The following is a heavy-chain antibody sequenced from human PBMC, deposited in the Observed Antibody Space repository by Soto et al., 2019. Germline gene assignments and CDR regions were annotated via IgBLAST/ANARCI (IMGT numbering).Heavy chain of an antibody. CDR2: IYYSGST. V-gene: IGHV4-31*03. CDR1: GGSISSGGYY. Sequence: SDTLSLTCTVSGGSISSGGYYWSWIRQHPGKGLEWIGYIYYSGSTYYNPYLKSRVTISVDTSKNQFSLKLSSVTAADTAVYYCARATVAHYCSGGSCYELDYWGQGTLVTVSS. D-gene: IGHD2-15*01. J-gene: IGHJ4*02. CDR3: ARATVAHYCSGGSCYELDY.